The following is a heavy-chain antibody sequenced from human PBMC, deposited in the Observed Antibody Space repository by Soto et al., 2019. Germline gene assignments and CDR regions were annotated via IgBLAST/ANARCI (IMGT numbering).Heavy chain of an antibody. Sequence: PSQTLSLTCAISGDSVSSNSATWNWIRQSPSRGLEWLGRTYYRSQWYYDYAVSVKSRISINPDTSKNQFSLQLDSLTPEDTAVYFCVRLIGNSWLDQWGEGTLSPSPQ. V-gene: IGHV6-1*01. CDR3: VRLIGNSWLDQ. CDR2: TYYRSQWYY. J-gene: IGHJ4*02. D-gene: IGHD2-15*01. CDR1: GDSVSSNSAT.